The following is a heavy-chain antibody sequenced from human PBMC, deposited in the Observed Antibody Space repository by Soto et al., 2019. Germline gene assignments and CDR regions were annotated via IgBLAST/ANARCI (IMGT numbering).Heavy chain of an antibody. Sequence: QVQLVKSGAEVKKPGASVKVSCKASGYTFTSYDINWVRQATGQGLEWMGWMNPNSGNTGYAQKFQGRVTMTRNTSISTAYMELGSLRSEDTAVYYCARGTVLVATEPWDYWGPGPLITVS. V-gene: IGHV1-8*01. D-gene: IGHD3-22*01. CDR1: GYTFTSYD. CDR3: ARGTVLVATEPWDY. J-gene: IGHJ4*02. CDR2: MNPNSGNT.